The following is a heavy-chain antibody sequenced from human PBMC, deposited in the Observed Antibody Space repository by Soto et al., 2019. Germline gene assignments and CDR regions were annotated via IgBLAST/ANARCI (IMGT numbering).Heavy chain of an antibody. V-gene: IGHV4-39*01. Sequence: SETLSLSCTVSGGSISSSSYYWGWIRQPPGKGLEWIGSIYYSGSTYYNPSLKSRVTISVDTSKNQFSLKLSSVTAADTAVYYCARGDDSSGSGWFDTWGQGTLGTVSS. CDR3: ARGDDSSGSGWFDT. CDR2: IYYSGST. CDR1: GGSISSSSYY. J-gene: IGHJ5*02. D-gene: IGHD3-22*01.